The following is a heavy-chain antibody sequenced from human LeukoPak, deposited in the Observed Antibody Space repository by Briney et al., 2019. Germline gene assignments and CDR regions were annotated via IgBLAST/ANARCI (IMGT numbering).Heavy chain of an antibody. CDR2: IRGDGSMT. CDR1: EFTFSAYW. CDR3: ARENLAAAADY. V-gene: IGHV3-74*01. J-gene: IGHJ4*02. D-gene: IGHD6-25*01. Sequence: GGSLRLACAASEFTFSAYWMHWVRQAPGKGLVWVSRIRGDGSMTNYADSVKGRFTISRDNAKNTLYLQMNSLRLEDTAVYYCARENLAAAADYWGQGTVVTVSS.